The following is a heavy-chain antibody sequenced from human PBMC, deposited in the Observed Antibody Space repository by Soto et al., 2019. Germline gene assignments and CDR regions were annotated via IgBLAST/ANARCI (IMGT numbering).Heavy chain of an antibody. V-gene: IGHV3-11*01. J-gene: IGHJ4*02. CDR2: ISSSGSTI. CDR3: ARDQPIFEYCSGGSCYSNDY. Sequence: QVQLVESGGGLVKPGGSLRLSCAASGFTFSDYYMSWIRQAPGKGLEWVSYISSSGSTIYYADSVKGRFTISRDNAKNSLYLQMNSLRAEDTAVYYCARDQPIFEYCSGGSCYSNDYWGQGTLVTVSS. CDR1: GFTFSDYY. D-gene: IGHD2-15*01.